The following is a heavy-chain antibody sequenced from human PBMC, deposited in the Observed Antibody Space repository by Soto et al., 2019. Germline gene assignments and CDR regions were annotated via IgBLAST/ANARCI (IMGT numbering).Heavy chain of an antibody. CDR2: INQDRSEK. CDR3: ARDFGVQELDY. CDR1: GFTFSSFW. J-gene: IGHJ4*02. Sequence: GGSLRLSCAASGFTFSSFWITWVRQAPGKGLEWVANINQDRSEKHYVDSVKGRFTLSRDNAENSVYLQMNSLRADDTAMYYCARDFGVQELDYWGQGALVTVSS. V-gene: IGHV3-7*01. D-gene: IGHD3-3*01.